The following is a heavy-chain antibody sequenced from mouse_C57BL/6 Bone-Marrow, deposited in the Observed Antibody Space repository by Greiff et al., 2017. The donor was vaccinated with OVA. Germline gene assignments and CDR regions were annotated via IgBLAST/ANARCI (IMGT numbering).Heavy chain of an antibody. CDR1: GFTFSSYT. Sequence: EVQGVESGGGLVKPGGSLKLSCAASGFTFSSYTMSWVRQTPEKRLEWVATISGGGGNTYYPDSVKGRFTISSDNAKNTLYLQMSSLRSEDTALYYCARMCYLRFAYWGQGTLVTVSA. V-gene: IGHV5-9*01. CDR2: ISGGGGNT. J-gene: IGHJ3*01. CDR3: ARMCYLRFAY. D-gene: IGHD5-5*01.